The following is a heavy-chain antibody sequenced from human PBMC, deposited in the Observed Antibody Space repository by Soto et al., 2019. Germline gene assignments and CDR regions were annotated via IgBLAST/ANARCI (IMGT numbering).Heavy chain of an antibody. CDR2: INAGNGNT. D-gene: IGHD3-22*01. CDR1: GYSFTTYA. V-gene: IGHV1-3*01. Sequence: ASVKVSCKASGYSFTTYAMHWVRQAPGQRLEWMGWINAGNGNTKYSQKFQGRLTLTRDTPGNTAYLELNSLISEDTAVYYCATPQDYDGCLDSWGQGTLVTVSS. J-gene: IGHJ4*02. CDR3: ATPQDYDGCLDS.